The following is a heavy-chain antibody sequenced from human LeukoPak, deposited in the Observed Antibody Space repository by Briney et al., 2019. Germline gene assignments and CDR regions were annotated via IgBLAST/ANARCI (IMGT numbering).Heavy chain of an antibody. Sequence: SETLSLTCTVSGGPISSGSYYWSWIRQPAGEGLEWIGEINHSGSTNYNPSLKSRVTISVDTSKNQFSLKLSSVTAADTAVYYCARGGPRNDNHARARGVDFDYWGQGTLVTVSS. V-gene: IGHV4-61*10. J-gene: IGHJ4*02. CDR1: GGPISSGSYY. CDR3: ARGGPRNDNHARARGVDFDY. D-gene: IGHD1-1*01. CDR2: INHSGST.